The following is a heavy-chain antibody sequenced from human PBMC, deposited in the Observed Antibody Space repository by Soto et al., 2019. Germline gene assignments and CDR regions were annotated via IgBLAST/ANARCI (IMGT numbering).Heavy chain of an antibody. J-gene: IGHJ4*02. D-gene: IGHD3-10*01. CDR1: GFSSSSVF. CDR2: IWYDGSNR. V-gene: IGHV3-33*01. CDR3: ARDGRGVLWFGEDY. Sequence: PGGSLRLSCAASGFSSSSVFMHWVRQAPGKGLEWVALIWYDGSNRYYADSVKGRFTISRDNSKNTLYLQMNSLRAEDTAVYYCARDGRGVLWFGEDYWGQGTLVTVSS.